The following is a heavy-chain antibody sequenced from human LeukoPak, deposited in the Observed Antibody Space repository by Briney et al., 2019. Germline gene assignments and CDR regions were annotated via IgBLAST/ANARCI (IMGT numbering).Heavy chain of an antibody. D-gene: IGHD2-2*01. CDR2: ISSSSSTL. CDR3: ARDGGSTDSDY. CDR1: GFTFSSYS. V-gene: IGHV3-48*01. Sequence: QPGGSLRLSCAASGFTFSSYSMNWVRQAPGKGLEWVSYISSSSSTLYYADSVKGRFTISRDNAKDSLYLQMNSLRVEDTAVYYCARDGGSTDSDYWGQGTLVTVSS. J-gene: IGHJ4*02.